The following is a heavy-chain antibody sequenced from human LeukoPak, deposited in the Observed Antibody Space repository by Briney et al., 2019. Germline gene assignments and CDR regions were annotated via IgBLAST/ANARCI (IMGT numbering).Heavy chain of an antibody. V-gene: IGHV3-23*01. Sequence: PAGSLRLSCAASGFTFSTYAISWVRQAPGKGLEWVSGVSPSGNTTYYPDSVKGRLAISRDNAKNTVYLQMNSVRADDTAVYYCARESRYRDYFDYWGQGTMVTVSS. D-gene: IGHD1-14*01. CDR1: GFTFSTYA. CDR3: ARESRYRDYFDY. J-gene: IGHJ4*02. CDR2: VSPSGNTT.